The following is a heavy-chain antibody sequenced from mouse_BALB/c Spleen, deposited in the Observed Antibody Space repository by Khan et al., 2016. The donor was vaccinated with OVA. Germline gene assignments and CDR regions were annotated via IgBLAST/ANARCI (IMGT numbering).Heavy chain of an antibody. CDR1: GYSITSDYA. V-gene: IGHV3-2*02. J-gene: IGHJ3*01. CDR2: IGYSGST. CDR3: PRLWPRFAS. Sequence: EVQLQESGPGLVKPSQSLSLTCTVTGYSITSDYAWNWIRQFPGNKLEWMGYIGYSGSTSYNPSLKSRISINRDTYKNQFFLQLNSVTTEDTATYFCPRLWPRFASWGQGTLVTVSA.